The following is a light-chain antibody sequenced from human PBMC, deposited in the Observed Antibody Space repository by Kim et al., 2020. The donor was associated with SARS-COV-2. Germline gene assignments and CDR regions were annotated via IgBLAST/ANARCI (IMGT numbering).Light chain of an antibody. CDR3: QQYHTFPWT. Sequence: SASVGDRVTITFRASQTITTWLAWYQQKPGKAPNLLIYEVSTLEDGVPSRFSGGGSGTEFTLTITSLQPDDFATYYCQQYHTFPWTFGQGTKLEI. V-gene: IGKV1-5*01. CDR2: EVS. CDR1: QTITTW. J-gene: IGKJ1*01.